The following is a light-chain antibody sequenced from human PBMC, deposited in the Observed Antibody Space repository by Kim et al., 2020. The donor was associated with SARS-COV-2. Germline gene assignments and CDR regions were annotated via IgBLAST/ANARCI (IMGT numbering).Light chain of an antibody. CDR3: QSYASSLSGWV. CDR1: RSHIEAGYD. CDR2: GIS. J-gene: IGLJ3*02. V-gene: IGLV1-40*01. Sequence: RVTRSCSGSRSHIEAGYDVHWYQQLPGTATNLLTYGISQRPSGVPARFSVSRSGNSASLAITVLQAEDGAYYYCQSYASSLSGWVFGGGTQLTVL.